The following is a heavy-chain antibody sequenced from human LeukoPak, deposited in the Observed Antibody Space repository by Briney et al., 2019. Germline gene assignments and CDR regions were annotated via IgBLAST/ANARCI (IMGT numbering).Heavy chain of an antibody. Sequence: PSETLSLTCAVHGGSFKVYYGSWIRQPPGKGVEWIRDIYHSGITNYNPSLKGRVTISVDTPKNQFSLRMSSGTAADTAVYYCARAVITSFGGPYYMDVWGKGTTVTVSS. J-gene: IGHJ6*03. CDR1: GGSFKVYY. V-gene: IGHV4-34*01. D-gene: IGHD3-3*01. CDR2: IYHSGIT. CDR3: ARAVITSFGGPYYMDV.